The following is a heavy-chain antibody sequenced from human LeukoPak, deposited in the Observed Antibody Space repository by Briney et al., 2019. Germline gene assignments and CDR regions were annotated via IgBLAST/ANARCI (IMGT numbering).Heavy chain of an antibody. CDR1: GFTVNSHY. V-gene: IGHV3-66*01. J-gene: IGHJ5*02. CDR3: ARGIAARMSGSTNWFDP. D-gene: IGHD6-6*01. CDR2: IYSGRSE. Sequence: GGSLRLSCAASGFTVNSHYMTWVRQAPGKGLEWVSVIYSGRSEYYAESVKGRFTISRDNSRNTLDLQMNSLRAEDTAVYYCARGIAARMSGSTNWFDPWGQGTLVTVSS.